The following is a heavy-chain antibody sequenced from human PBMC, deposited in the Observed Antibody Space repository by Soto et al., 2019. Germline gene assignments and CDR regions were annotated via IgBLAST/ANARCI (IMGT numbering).Heavy chain of an antibody. J-gene: IGHJ3*02. V-gene: IGHV4-34*01. CDR3: ARAKTGTNKDAFDI. Sequence: PSETLSLTCAVYGGSFSGYYWSWIRQPPGKGLEWIGEINHSGSTNYNPSLKSRVTISVDTSKNQFSLKLSSVTAADTAVYYCARAKTGTNKDAFDIGGQGTMVTVS. CDR2: INHSGST. D-gene: IGHD1-7*01. CDR1: GGSFSGYY.